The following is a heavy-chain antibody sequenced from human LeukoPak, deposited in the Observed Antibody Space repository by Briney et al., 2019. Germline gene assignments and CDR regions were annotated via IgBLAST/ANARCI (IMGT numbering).Heavy chain of an antibody. D-gene: IGHD5-12*01. V-gene: IGHV1-2*02. CDR3: ARTSHYVDIAATIPYGIYYFDY. CDR2: INSNSGGT. J-gene: IGHJ4*02. CDR1: GYTFTGYY. Sequence: ASVKVSCKASGYTFTGYYMHWVRQAPGEGLEWMGWINSNSGGTNYAQKFQGRVTMTRDTSISTAYMELRSLRSDDTAVYYCARTSHYVDIAATIPYGIYYFDYWGQGTLVTVSS.